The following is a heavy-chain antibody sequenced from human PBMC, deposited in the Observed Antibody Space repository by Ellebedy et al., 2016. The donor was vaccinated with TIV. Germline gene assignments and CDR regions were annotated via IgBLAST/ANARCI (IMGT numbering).Heavy chain of an antibody. V-gene: IGHV3-23*01. J-gene: IGHJ6*03. Sequence: PGGSLRLSCAASRFTISSYAMSWVRQAPGKGLEWVSAIAGSGDITYYADFVKGRFTISRDNSKNTLYLQVNSLRAEDTAVYYCARFARGAPFADYRYYVDVWGKGTTVTVSS. CDR3: ARFARGAPFADYRYYVDV. CDR1: RFTISSYA. D-gene: IGHD2-21*01. CDR2: IAGSGDIT.